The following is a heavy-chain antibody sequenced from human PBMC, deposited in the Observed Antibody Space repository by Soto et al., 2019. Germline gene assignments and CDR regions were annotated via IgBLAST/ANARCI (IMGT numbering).Heavy chain of an antibody. D-gene: IGHD5-18*01. J-gene: IGHJ5*02. CDR1: GYTFPTHA. CDR3: ARVRVGGYTSSPSRDGFDP. Sequence: QVHLVQSGAEVKKPGASVTVSCKTSGYTFPTHAMHWVRQAPGQRLEWRGWINTGNGNTKYSQKFQGRVTITRDTSASTVYLELTSLRSEDTAVYYCARVRVGGYTSSPSRDGFDPWGQGTLVTVSS. V-gene: IGHV1-3*04. CDR2: INTGNGNT.